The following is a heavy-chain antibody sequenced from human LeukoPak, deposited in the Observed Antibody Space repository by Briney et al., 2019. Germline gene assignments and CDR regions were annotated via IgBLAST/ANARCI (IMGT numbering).Heavy chain of an antibody. CDR1: RFTFSSYS. CDR2: ISSSSSTI. Sequence: GGSLRLSCAASRFTFSSYSMNWVRQAPGKGLEWVSYISSSSSTIYYADSVKGRFTISRDNAKNSLYLQMNSLRAEDTAVYYCARGQGSYYDSSGSNWFDPWGQGTLVTVSS. V-gene: IGHV3-48*01. J-gene: IGHJ5*02. D-gene: IGHD3-22*01. CDR3: ARGQGSYYDSSGSNWFDP.